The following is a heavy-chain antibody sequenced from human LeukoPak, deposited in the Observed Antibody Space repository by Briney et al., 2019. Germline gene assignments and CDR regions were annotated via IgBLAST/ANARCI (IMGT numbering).Heavy chain of an antibody. V-gene: IGHV3-48*01. CDR2: ISSSSSTI. CDR1: EFTFSSYS. D-gene: IGHD3-22*01. J-gene: IGHJ4*02. CDR3: ARDGHSSSWYLYYDSSGSLFDY. Sequence: GGSLRLSCAASEFTFSSYSMNWVRQAPGKGLEWVSYISSSSSTIYYADSVKGRFTISRDNAKNSLYLQMNSLRAEDTAVYYCARDGHSSSWYLYYDSSGSLFDYWGQGTLVTVSS.